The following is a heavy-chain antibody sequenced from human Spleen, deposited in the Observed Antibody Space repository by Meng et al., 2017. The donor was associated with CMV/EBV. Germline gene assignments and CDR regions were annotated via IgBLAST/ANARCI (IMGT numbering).Heavy chain of an antibody. CDR1: GYTFTGYY. CDR2: INPNSGGT. V-gene: IGHV1-2*02. J-gene: IGHJ6*02. Sequence: ASVKVSCKASGYTFTGYYMHWVRQAPGQGLEWMGWINPNSGGTNYVQKFQGRVTMTWDTSTSTAHMELSRLNSDDTAVYYCARAYCSSNICPDYISYYYSMDVWGQGTTVTVSS. D-gene: IGHD2-2*01. CDR3: ARAYCSSNICPDYISYYYSMDV.